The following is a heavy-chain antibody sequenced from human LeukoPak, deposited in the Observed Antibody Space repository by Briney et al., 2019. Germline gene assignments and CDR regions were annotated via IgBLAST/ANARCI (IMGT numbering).Heavy chain of an antibody. Sequence: GASVKVSCKASGYTFTSYDINWVRQAPGQGLEWMGWINPNSGGTNCRVTMTRDTSISTAYMELSRLRSDDTAVYYCARDVNISRYCSGGSCYTSNYYYMDVWGKGTTVTVSS. J-gene: IGHJ6*03. CDR3: ARDVNISRYCSGGSCYTSNYYYMDV. V-gene: IGHV1-2*02. CDR1: GYTFTSYD. D-gene: IGHD2-15*01. CDR2: INPNSGGT.